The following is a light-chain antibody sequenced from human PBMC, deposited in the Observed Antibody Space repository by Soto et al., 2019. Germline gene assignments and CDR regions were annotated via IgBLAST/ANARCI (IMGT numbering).Light chain of an antibody. CDR1: ESLLNSNGKNY. Sequence: DIVMTQSPLYLPVTPGEPASISCRASESLLNSNGKNYLDWYLQKPGQSPQLLIYLGSNRASGVNDRFSGSGSGKDFTLKISRVEAEEVGVYYCMQALQRPPTVGQGTKVEIK. CDR2: LGS. CDR3: MQALQRPPT. V-gene: IGKV2-28*01. J-gene: IGKJ1*01.